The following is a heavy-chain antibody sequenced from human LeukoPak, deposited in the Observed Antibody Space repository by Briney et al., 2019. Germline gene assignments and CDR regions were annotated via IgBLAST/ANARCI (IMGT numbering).Heavy chain of an antibody. Sequence: SETLSLTCTVSGGSISSYYWSWTRQPAGKGLEWIGRIYTSGSTNYNPSLKSRVTMSVDTSKNQFSLKLSSVTAADTAVYYCARDDCSSTSCYNPGWFDPWGQGTLVTVSS. D-gene: IGHD2-2*02. J-gene: IGHJ5*02. CDR2: IYTSGST. V-gene: IGHV4-4*07. CDR3: ARDDCSSTSCYNPGWFDP. CDR1: GGSISSYY.